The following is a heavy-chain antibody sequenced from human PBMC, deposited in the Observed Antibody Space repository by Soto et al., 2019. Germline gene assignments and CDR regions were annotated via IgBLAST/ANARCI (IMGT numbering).Heavy chain of an antibody. D-gene: IGHD1-26*01. CDR1: GYNFTKYW. Sequence: PGESLKISCKGSGYNFTKYWIGWVRQMPWKGLEWRGIIYPGDSDTRYSPSFQGQVTISADKSISAAYLQWSSLKASDTAMYYCARQEGAPVLFYYGMDVWGQGTTVTVSS. CDR3: ARQEGAPVLFYYGMDV. J-gene: IGHJ6*02. CDR2: IYPGDSDT. V-gene: IGHV5-51*01.